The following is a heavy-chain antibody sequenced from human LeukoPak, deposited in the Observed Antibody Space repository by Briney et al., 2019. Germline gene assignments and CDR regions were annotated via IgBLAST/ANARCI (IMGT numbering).Heavy chain of an antibody. J-gene: IGHJ4*02. CDR2: IKQDGSKK. V-gene: IGHV3-7*04. CDR3: TRVGYIDEGIDY. Sequence: GGSLRLSCAASGFTFSGFWMSWVRQAPGKGLEWVANIKQDGSKKSYVDSVKGRFTISRDNAKNSLYLQMNSLRAEDTAIYYCTRVGYIDEGIDYWGQGTLVTVSS. D-gene: IGHD5-24*01. CDR1: GFTFSGFW.